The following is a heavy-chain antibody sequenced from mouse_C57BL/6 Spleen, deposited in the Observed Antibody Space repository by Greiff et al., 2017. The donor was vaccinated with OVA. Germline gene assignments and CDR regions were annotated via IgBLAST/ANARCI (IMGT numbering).Heavy chain of an antibody. CDR1: GYTFTSYW. V-gene: IGHV1-69*01. Sequence: VQLQQPGAELVMPGASVKLSCKASGYTFTSYWMHWVKQRPGQGLEWIGEIDPSDSYTNYNQKFKGKSTLTVDKSSSTAYMQLSSLTSEDSAVYYCARSITTVVAPFAYWGQGTLVTVSA. CDR3: ARSITTVVAPFAY. CDR2: IDPSDSYT. J-gene: IGHJ3*01. D-gene: IGHD1-1*01.